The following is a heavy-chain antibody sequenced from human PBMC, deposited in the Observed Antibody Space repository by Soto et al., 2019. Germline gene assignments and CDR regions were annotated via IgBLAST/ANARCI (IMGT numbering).Heavy chain of an antibody. Sequence: QLQLQESGPGLVKLSETLSLTCTVSSGSISSTIYSWDWIRQPPGKGLEWIGSIFYSGSTYYNPSLKSRVTISVDTSKNQFSLTLTSVTAADTAVYYCARQCRGVTCHWFVPWGQGTLVTVSS. CDR1: SGSISSTIYS. CDR3: ARQCRGVTCHWFVP. D-gene: IGHD2-15*01. V-gene: IGHV4-39*01. J-gene: IGHJ5*02. CDR2: IFYSGST.